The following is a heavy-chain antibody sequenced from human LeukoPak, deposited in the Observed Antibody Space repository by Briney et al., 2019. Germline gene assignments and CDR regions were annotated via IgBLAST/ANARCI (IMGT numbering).Heavy chain of an antibody. CDR3: VSGYCRGARCHAFAFDI. V-gene: IGHV3-53*03. Sequence: GGSLRLSCAASGLTVSNSYINWVRQLPGKGLEWVSVLYRDDTSYYAESVKGRFTISRDSAKNTLDLQMSGLRAEDTAMYYCVSGYCRGARCHAFAFDIWGQGTMVTVSS. J-gene: IGHJ3*02. D-gene: IGHD2-15*01. CDR2: LYRDDTS. CDR1: GLTVSNSY.